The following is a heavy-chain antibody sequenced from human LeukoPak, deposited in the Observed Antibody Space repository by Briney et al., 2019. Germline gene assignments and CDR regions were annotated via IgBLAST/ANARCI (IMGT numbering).Heavy chain of an antibody. D-gene: IGHD3-16*01. CDR1: GGSISSYY. J-gene: IGHJ6*03. CDR3: ARAPLRGYYYYYMDV. CDR2: IYYSGST. V-gene: IGHV4-59*12. Sequence: SPSETLSLTCTVSGGSISSYYWSWIRQPPGKGLEWIGYIYYSGSTNYNPSLKSRVTISVDTSKNQFSLKLSSVTAADTAVYYCARAPLRGYYYYYMDVWGKGTTVTVSS.